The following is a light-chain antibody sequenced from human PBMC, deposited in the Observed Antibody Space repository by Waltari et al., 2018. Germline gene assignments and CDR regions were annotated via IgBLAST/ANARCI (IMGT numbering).Light chain of an antibody. CDR1: QSIGRT. J-gene: IGKJ1*01. CDR3: QNYERLPVT. CDR2: GAS. Sequence: EVVLTQSPGTLSLSPGERATLSCRASQSIGRTLTWYQQKPGQSPRLLMYGASIRAAGIPDRFSGSGSGTDFILTITRLEPEDFAEYYCQNYERLPVTFGQGTKVEIK. V-gene: IGKV3-20*01.